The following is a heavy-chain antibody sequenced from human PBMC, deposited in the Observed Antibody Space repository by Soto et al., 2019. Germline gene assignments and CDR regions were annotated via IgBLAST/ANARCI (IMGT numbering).Heavy chain of an antibody. J-gene: IGHJ4*02. D-gene: IGHD6-13*01. Sequence: SETLSLTCTVSGGSISSGDYYWSWIRQPPGKGLEWIGYIYYSGSTYYNPSLKSRVTISVDTSKNQFSLKLSSVTAADTAVYYCARDRLAAAGTFDYWGQGTLVTVSS. V-gene: IGHV4-30-4*01. CDR1: GGSISSGDYY. CDR2: IYYSGST. CDR3: ARDRLAAAGTFDY.